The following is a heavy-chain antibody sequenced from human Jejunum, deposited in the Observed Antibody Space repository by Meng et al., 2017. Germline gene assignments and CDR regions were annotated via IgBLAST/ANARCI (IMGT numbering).Heavy chain of an antibody. J-gene: IGHJ4*02. CDR2: IYPGDSDT. D-gene: IGHD3-22*01. V-gene: IGHV5-51*01. Sequence: GGSLRLSCMGSGYSFSTYWIGWVRQMPGKGLEWMGIIYPGDSDTRYSPSFQGQVTISADKYISTAYVQWSSLKASDTAMYYCSRGRYYDSRGFFPFDCWGQGTLVTVSS. CDR3: SRGRYYDSRGFFPFDC. CDR1: GYSFSTYW.